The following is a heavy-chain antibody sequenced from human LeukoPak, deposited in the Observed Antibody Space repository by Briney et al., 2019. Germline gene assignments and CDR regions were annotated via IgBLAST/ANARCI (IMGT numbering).Heavy chain of an antibody. J-gene: IGHJ4*02. CDR3: ARGSYDFWSGYYTTAYYFDY. V-gene: IGHV3-53*01. Sequence: PGGSLRLSRAASGFTVSSNYMSWVRQAPGKGLEWVSVIYSGGSTYYADSVKGRFTISRDNSKNTLYLQMNSLRAEDTAVYYCARGSYDFWSGYYTTAYYFDYWGQGTLVTVSS. CDR2: IYSGGST. CDR1: GFTVSSNY. D-gene: IGHD3-3*01.